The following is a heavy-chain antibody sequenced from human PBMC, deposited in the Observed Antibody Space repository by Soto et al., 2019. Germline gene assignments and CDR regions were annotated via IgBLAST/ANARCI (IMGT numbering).Heavy chain of an antibody. CDR2: INAGNGNT. D-gene: IGHD3-3*01. J-gene: IGHJ4*02. CDR1: GYTFTSYA. Sequence: ASVKVSCKASGYTFTSYAMHWVRQAPGQRLEWMGWINAGNGNTKYSQKFQGRVTITRDTSASTAYMELSSLRSEDTAVYYCARDMGLRFLEWLLNYWGQGTLVTVSS. CDR3: ARDMGLRFLEWLLNY. V-gene: IGHV1-3*01.